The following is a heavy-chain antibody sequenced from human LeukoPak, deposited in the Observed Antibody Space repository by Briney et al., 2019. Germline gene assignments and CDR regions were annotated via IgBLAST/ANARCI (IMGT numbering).Heavy chain of an antibody. CDR3: ARDLGEYYYDSSGSHNWFDP. D-gene: IGHD3-22*01. CDR2: ISSSSSTT. Sequence: PGGSLRLSCAASGFTFSSYSMNWVRQAPGKGLEWVSYISSSSSTTYYADSVKGRFTISRDNAKNSLYLQMNSLRAEDTAVYYCARDLGEYYYDSSGSHNWFDPWGQGTLVTVSS. CDR1: GFTFSSYS. J-gene: IGHJ5*02. V-gene: IGHV3-48*04.